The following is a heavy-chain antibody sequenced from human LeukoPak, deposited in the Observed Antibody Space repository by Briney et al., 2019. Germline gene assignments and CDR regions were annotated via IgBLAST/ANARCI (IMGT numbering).Heavy chain of an antibody. J-gene: IGHJ4*02. CDR2: IDPSDSYT. V-gene: IGHV5-10-1*01. Sequence: GESLKISYKGSGYRFTSYWISWVRPMPGKGLEWMGRIDPSDSYTNYSPSFQGHVTISADKSISTAYLQWSSLKASNTAMYYCARRGALGGEYFNYWGQGTLVTVSS. D-gene: IGHD3-16*01. CDR1: GYRFTSYW. CDR3: ARRGALGGEYFNY.